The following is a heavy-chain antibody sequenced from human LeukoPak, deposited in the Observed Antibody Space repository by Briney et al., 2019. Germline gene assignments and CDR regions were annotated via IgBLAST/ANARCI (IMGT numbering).Heavy chain of an antibody. CDR2: ISSSSSYI. V-gene: IGHV3-21*01. D-gene: IGHD5-18*01. CDR1: GFTVRSNY. Sequence: GVLRLSCAASGFTVRSNYISWVRQAPGKGLEWVSSISSSSSYIYYAGSVRGRFTISRDNAKNSLYLQMNSLRAEDTAVYYCARVGWDTAMVTSPHFDYWGQGTLVTVSS. CDR3: ARVGWDTAMVTSPHFDY. J-gene: IGHJ4*02.